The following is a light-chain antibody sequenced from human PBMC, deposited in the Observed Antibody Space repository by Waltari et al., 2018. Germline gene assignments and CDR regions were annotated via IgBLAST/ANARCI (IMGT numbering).Light chain of an antibody. V-gene: IGLV2-14*03. Sequence: QSALTQPASVSGSPGQSITISCTGTSSDVGGYNFVYWYQHHPCKAPKLLIYDVNNRPSGVSDRFSGSKSGNTASLTISGLQAEDEADYYCSSYTSSTSVVFGGGTQLTVL. CDR1: SSDVGGYNF. J-gene: IGLJ2*01. CDR3: SSYTSSTSVV. CDR2: DVN.